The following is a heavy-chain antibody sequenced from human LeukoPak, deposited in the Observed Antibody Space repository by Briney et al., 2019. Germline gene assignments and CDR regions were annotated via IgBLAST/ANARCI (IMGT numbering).Heavy chain of an antibody. D-gene: IGHD5-18*01. J-gene: IGHJ3*01. CDR1: GFTFSSYS. CDR3: ARDQIRYSNSPEALDL. Sequence: GGSLRLSCAASGFTFSSYSMNWVRQAPGEGLEWVSSISSSSSYIYYADSVKGRFTISRDTSKNTLYLLMNSLRGEDTAVYYCARDQIRYSNSPEALDLWGQGTLVSVSS. V-gene: IGHV3-21*01. CDR2: ISSSSSYI.